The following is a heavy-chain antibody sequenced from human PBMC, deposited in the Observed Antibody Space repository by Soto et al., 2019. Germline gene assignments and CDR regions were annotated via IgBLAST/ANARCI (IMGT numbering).Heavy chain of an antibody. J-gene: IGHJ4*02. CDR3: AHSPSGWYLFDY. Sequence: QITLKESGPTLVRPTQTLTLTCTFSGFSLSTSGLGVGWIRQPPGKALEWLALIYWNDDKRYSQSLKARLTITKDTSKNQVVLTMTNMDPVDTATYYCAHSPSGWYLFDYWGQGTLVTVSS. D-gene: IGHD6-19*01. CDR1: GFSLSTSGLG. V-gene: IGHV2-5*01. CDR2: IYWNDDK.